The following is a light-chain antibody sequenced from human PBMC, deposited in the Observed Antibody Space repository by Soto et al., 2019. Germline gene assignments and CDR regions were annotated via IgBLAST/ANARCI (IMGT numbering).Light chain of an antibody. Sequence: GMTESPATLSVSPGERATLSCRASQSVSSNLASYQQKPGQAPRLLLFGASTRATGIPARFSGSGSGTDFTLTISSLQYEDFGVYFCQQYDNWPLTFGGGTKVDIK. V-gene: IGKV3D-15*01. CDR3: QQYDNWPLT. CDR1: QSVSSN. J-gene: IGKJ4*01. CDR2: GAS.